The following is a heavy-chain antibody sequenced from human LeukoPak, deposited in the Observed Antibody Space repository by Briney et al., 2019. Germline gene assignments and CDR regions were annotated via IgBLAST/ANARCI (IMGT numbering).Heavy chain of an antibody. CDR2: MRSSGDYI. CDR3: AGDGGSWYLDY. V-gene: IGHV3-21*01. J-gene: IGHJ4*02. CDR1: GFTFSSYS. Sequence: KTGGSLRLSCAASGFTFSSYSVIWVRQAPGKGLEWVASMRSSGDYIYYADSVKGRFTISRDNAKNSLYLQVNSLRGEDTAVYYCAGDGGSWYLDYWGQGTLVTVSS. D-gene: IGHD6-13*01.